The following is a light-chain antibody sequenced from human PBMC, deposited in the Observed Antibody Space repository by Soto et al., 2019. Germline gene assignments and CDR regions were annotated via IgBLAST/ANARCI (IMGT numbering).Light chain of an antibody. V-gene: IGLV2-14*01. CDR2: EVT. CDR3: SSYSSSSALDVI. Sequence: QSVLAQPASVSGSPGQSITISCAGTNRDVGGYNYVSWYQQYPGKAPKLIIYEVTYRPSGVSNRFSGPKSGNTASLTISGLQAEDEADYYCSSYSSSSALDVIFGGGTKLTVL. J-gene: IGLJ2*01. CDR1: NRDVGGYNY.